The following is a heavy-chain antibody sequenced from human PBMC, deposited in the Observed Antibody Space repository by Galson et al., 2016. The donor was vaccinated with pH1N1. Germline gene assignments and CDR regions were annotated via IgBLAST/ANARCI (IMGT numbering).Heavy chain of an antibody. Sequence: SVKVSCKASGYIFTRYYIHWLRQAPGQGLEWMAVMNPADGDSIYNQKFQGRVTLTRDTSTSSVYMALTNLRSDDAAVYYCARRYYFDSWGQGTQVTVSS. CDR1: GYIFTRYY. CDR2: MNPADGDS. J-gene: IGHJ4*02. CDR3: ARRYYFDS. D-gene: IGHD3-9*01. V-gene: IGHV1-46*01.